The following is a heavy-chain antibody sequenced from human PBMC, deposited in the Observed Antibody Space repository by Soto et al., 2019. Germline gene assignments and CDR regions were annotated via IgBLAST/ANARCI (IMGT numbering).Heavy chain of an antibody. CDR1: GFIFSGSG. CDR3: ARWVGGSMYDNSGKYDS. Sequence: QVQLVESGGGVVQPGRSLRLTCAASGFIFSGSGMHWVRQAPGKGLEWVALVSNDGTRKYYGDSVKGRFTISTDNAENTLYLQMNSLRAEDTSVYYCARWVGGSMYDNSGKYDSWGQGTLVTVSS. D-gene: IGHD3-22*01. V-gene: IGHV3-30*03. CDR2: VSNDGTRK. J-gene: IGHJ5*01.